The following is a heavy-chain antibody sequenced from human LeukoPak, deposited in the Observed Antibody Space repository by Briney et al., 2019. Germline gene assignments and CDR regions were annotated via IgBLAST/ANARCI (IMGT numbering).Heavy chain of an antibody. CDR3: ARHSSGSYYTY. D-gene: IGHD3-10*01. Sequence: GGSLRVSCAASGFTFSSSWMSWVRQAPGKGLEWVAHIKQDGSDKYYVDSVKGRFTISRDNATNSLYLQLISLRVEDTAMYYCARHSSGSYYTYSGQRTLVTVSS. J-gene: IGHJ4*02. CDR2: IKQDGSDK. V-gene: IGHV3-7*01. CDR1: GFTFSSSW.